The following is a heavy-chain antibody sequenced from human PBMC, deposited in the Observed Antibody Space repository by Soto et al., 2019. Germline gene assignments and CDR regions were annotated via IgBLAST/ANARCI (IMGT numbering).Heavy chain of an antibody. V-gene: IGHV1-69*02. J-gene: IGHJ4*02. CDR2: IIPILGIA. CDR1: GGTFSSYT. CDR3: ATVRYFDWPFDY. Sequence: QVQLVQSGAEVKKPGSSVKVSCKASGGTFSSYTISWVRQAPGQGLEWMGRIIPILGIANYAQKFQSRVTITADKSTSTAYMELSSLRSEDTAVYYCATVRYFDWPFDYWGQGTLVTVSS. D-gene: IGHD3-9*01.